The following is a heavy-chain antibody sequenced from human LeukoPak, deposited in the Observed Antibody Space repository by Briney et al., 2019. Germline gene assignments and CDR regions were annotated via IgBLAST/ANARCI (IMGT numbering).Heavy chain of an antibody. J-gene: IGHJ5*02. Sequence: SETLSLTCAVYGGSFSGYYWSWIRQPPGKGLEWIGEINHSGSTNYNPSLKSRVTISVDTSKNQFSLKLSSVTAADTAVYYCARGRGTRKIYNWSDPWGQGTLVTVSS. V-gene: IGHV4-34*01. D-gene: IGHD2-2*01. CDR3: ARGRGTRKIYNWSDP. CDR2: INHSGST. CDR1: GGSFSGYY.